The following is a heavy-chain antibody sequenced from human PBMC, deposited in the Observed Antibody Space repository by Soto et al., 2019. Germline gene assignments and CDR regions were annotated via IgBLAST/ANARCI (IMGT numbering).Heavy chain of an antibody. D-gene: IGHD2-15*01. V-gene: IGHV1-18*01. Sequence: ASVKVSGKASGYTFTSYGISWVRQAPGQGLEWMGWISAYNGNTNYAQKLQGRVTMTTDTSTSTAYMELRSLRSDDTAVYYCARDTIYCSGGSCYWDYWGQGTLVTVSS. CDR3: ARDTIYCSGGSCYWDY. CDR2: ISAYNGNT. J-gene: IGHJ4*02. CDR1: GYTFTSYG.